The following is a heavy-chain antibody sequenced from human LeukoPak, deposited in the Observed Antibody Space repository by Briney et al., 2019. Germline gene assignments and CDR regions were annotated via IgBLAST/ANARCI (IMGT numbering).Heavy chain of an antibody. V-gene: IGHV4-34*01. CDR3: ARAPCYDYVWGSYRHNPFDY. J-gene: IGHJ4*02. D-gene: IGHD3-16*02. CDR1: GGSFSGYY. CDR2: INHSGSI. Sequence: SETLSLTCAVYGGSFSGYYWSWIRQPPGKGLEWIGEINHSGSINYNPSLKSRVTISVDTSKNQFSLKLSSVTAADTAVYYCARAPCYDYVWGSYRHNPFDYWGQGTLVTVSS.